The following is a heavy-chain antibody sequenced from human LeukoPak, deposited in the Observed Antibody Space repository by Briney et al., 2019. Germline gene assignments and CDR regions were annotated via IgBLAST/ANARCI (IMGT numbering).Heavy chain of an antibody. CDR3: ARDCSSIDSYVAAFDI. D-gene: IGHD2-2*01. V-gene: IGHV3-48*02. Sequence: GGSLPPSRTACGFTFRSYSLNWVRQAPGKGLEWVSYISSSSTTIYYADSVKGRFTISRDNAKNSLHLQMNSLRDEDTAVYYCARDCSSIDSYVAAFDICYQGKMITVSS. J-gene: IGHJ3*02. CDR1: GFTFRSYS. CDR2: ISSSSTTI.